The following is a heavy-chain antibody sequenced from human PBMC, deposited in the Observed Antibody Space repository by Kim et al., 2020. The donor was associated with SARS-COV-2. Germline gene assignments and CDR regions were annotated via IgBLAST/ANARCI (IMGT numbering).Heavy chain of an antibody. CDR3: ARDRGDDASTVTTFYYYYYGMDV. D-gene: IGHD4-17*01. V-gene: IGHV6-1*01. CDR1: GDSVSSNSAA. CDR2: TYYRSKWYN. Sequence: SQTLSLTCAISGDSVSSNSAAWNWIRQSPSRGLEWLGRTYYRSKWYNDYAVSVKSRITINPDTSKNQFSLQLNSVTPEDTAVYYCARDRGDDASTVTTFYYYYYGMDVWGQGTTVTVSS. J-gene: IGHJ6*02.